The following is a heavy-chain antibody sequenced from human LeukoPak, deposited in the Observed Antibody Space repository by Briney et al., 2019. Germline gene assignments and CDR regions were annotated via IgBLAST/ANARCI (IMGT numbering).Heavy chain of an antibody. Sequence: PGRSLRLSCAASGFTFSSYGMHWVRQAPGKGLEWVAVIWYDGSNKYYADSVKGRFTISRDNSKNTLYLQMNSLRAEDTAVYYCARDRRYCSSTSCYEARNWFDPWGQGTLVTVSS. D-gene: IGHD2-2*01. CDR1: GFTFSSYG. V-gene: IGHV3-33*01. CDR2: IWYDGSNK. CDR3: ARDRRYCSSTSCYEARNWFDP. J-gene: IGHJ5*02.